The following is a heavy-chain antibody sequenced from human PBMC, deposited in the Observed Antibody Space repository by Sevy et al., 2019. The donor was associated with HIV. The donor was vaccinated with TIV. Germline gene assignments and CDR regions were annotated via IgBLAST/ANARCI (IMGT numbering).Heavy chain of an antibody. CDR1: TFTFSDYY. D-gene: IGHD5-18*01. CDR3: ARVRYNYGSYYVDY. Sequence: GGSLRLSCAASTFTFSDYYMTWIRQAPGKGLEWVSHISSGGSNKYYADPVKGRFTISRDNAKNSLYLQMNSLRVEDTALYYCARVRYNYGSYYVDYWGQGTLVTVSS. V-gene: IGHV3-11*01. J-gene: IGHJ4*02. CDR2: ISSGGSNK.